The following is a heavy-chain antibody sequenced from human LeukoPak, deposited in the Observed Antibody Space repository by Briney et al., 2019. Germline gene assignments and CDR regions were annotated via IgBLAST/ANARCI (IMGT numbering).Heavy chain of an antibody. J-gene: IGHJ4*02. Sequence: SVKVSCKASGGTFSSYAISWVRQAPGQGLEWMGGIIPIFGTANYAQKFQGRVTITMDESTSTAYMELSSLRSEDTAVYYCARGTSSIAARSGDGALAYWGQGTLVTVSS. CDR1: GGTFSSYA. D-gene: IGHD6-6*01. V-gene: IGHV1-69*05. CDR2: IIPIFGTA. CDR3: ARGTSSIAARSGDGALAY.